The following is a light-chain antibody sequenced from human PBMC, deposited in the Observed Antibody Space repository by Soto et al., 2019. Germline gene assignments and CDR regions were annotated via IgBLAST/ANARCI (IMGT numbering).Light chain of an antibody. Sequence: SALTKPASVSGSPGQSITISCTGTSSDIGGYNYVSWYQQHPGKAPKLMIYDVSDRPSGVSNRFSGSKSGNTASLTISGLQAEDEADYYCASYASSNTVLFGGGTQLTVL. J-gene: IGLJ2*01. CDR1: SSDIGGYNY. CDR3: ASYASSNTVL. CDR2: DVS. V-gene: IGLV2-14*03.